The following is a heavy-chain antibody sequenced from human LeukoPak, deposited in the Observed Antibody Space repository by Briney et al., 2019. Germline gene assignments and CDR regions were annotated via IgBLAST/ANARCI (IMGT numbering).Heavy chain of an antibody. V-gene: IGHV3-21*01. CDR2: ISDSSSYI. J-gene: IGHJ4*02. CDR1: GFTFTSYS. CDR3: ARSSLLVVAANSDY. Sequence: GGSLRLSCAASGFTFTSYSMNWVRQAPGKGLEWVSSISDSSSYIYYADSVKGRFTISRDNAKNSLYRQMNSLRAEHTAVYYGARSSLLVVAANSDYWGQGTLVSVSS. D-gene: IGHD2-15*01.